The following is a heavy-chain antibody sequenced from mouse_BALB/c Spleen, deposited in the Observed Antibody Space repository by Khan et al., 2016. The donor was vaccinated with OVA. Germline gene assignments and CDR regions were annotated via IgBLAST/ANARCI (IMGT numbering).Heavy chain of an antibody. D-gene: IGHD2-14*01. Sequence: QVQLQQSGAELARPGASVKMSCKASGYTFTSYTIHWIKLRPGQGLEWIGFINPSNGYTNYNQKFKDKATLTADKSSTTVYMQLSSLTSDDSAVYNCVRDGAYHRNDGWFAYRGQGTLVTVSA. CDR3: VRDGAYHRNDGWFAY. J-gene: IGHJ3*01. CDR2: INPSNGYT. V-gene: IGHV1-4*01. CDR1: GYTFTSYT.